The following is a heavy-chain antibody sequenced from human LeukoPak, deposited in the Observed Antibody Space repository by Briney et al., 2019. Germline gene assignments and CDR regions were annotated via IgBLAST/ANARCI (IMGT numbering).Heavy chain of an antibody. Sequence: SETLSLTCAVSGGSISSYYWSWIRQPPGKGLEWIGYIYYSGSTNYNPSLKSRVTISVDTSKNQFSLKLTSVTAADTAVYYCARDRDGNNWFDPWGQGTLVTVSS. D-gene: IGHD5-24*01. CDR1: GGSISSYY. V-gene: IGHV4-59*01. J-gene: IGHJ5*02. CDR2: IYYSGST. CDR3: ARDRDGNNWFDP.